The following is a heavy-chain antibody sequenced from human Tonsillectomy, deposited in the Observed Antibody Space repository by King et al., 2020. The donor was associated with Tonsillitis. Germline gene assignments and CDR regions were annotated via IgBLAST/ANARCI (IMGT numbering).Heavy chain of an antibody. CDR1: GFTFSNYW. D-gene: IGHD5-12*01. Sequence: VQLVESGGGLVQPGGSLRLSCAASGFTFSNYWMTWVRQAPGKGLEWVANIKQDGSEKHYVDSVEGRFTISRDNAKNSLVLQMNSLSSADTAVYFCARGYSGSDTYYDYFHAMDVWGQGPAVTVSS. V-gene: IGHV3-7*03. CDR3: ARGYSGSDTYYDYFHAMDV. J-gene: IGHJ6*02. CDR2: IKQDGSEK.